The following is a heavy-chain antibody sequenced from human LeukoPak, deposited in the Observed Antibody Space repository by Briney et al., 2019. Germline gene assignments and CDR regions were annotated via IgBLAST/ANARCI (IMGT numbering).Heavy chain of an antibody. CDR1: GGSISSSSYY. Sequence: SETLSLTCTVSGGSISSSSYYWGWIRQPPGKGLEWIGSIYYSGSTYYNPSLKSRVTISVDTSKNQFSLKLTSVTAADTAVYYCARGGARYNRASDWGQGTLVTVSS. D-gene: IGHD1-14*01. V-gene: IGHV4-39*01. CDR3: ARGGARYNRASD. CDR2: IYYSGST. J-gene: IGHJ4*02.